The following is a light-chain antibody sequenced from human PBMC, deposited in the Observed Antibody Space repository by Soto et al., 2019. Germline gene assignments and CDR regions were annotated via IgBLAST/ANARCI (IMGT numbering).Light chain of an antibody. CDR3: QQYGSSLSWA. CDR2: GAS. Sequence: EIVLTQSPGTLSLSPGERATLSCRASQSVSSSYLAWYQQKPGQAPRLLIYGASSRATGISDRFSGSGSGTDFTVTISRLETEDFAVYYCQQYGSSLSWAFGQGTKV. V-gene: IGKV3-20*01. CDR1: QSVSSSY. J-gene: IGKJ1*01.